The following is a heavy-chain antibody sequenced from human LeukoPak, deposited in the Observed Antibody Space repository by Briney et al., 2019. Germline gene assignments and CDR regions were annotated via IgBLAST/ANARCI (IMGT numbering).Heavy chain of an antibody. Sequence: SGGSLRLSCAASGFTFSSYGMHWARQAPGKGLEWVAVIWYDGSNKYYADSVKGRFTISRDNSKNTLYLQMNSLRAEDTAVYYCARDTAMAYYYYYYMDVWGKGTTVTVSS. CDR1: GFTFSSYG. V-gene: IGHV3-33*01. CDR2: IWYDGSNK. CDR3: ARDTAMAYYYYYYMDV. J-gene: IGHJ6*03. D-gene: IGHD5-18*01.